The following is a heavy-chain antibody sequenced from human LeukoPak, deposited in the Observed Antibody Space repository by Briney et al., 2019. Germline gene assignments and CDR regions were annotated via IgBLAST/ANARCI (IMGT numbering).Heavy chain of an antibody. Sequence: GGSLRLSCVASGFTFSSYVMSWVRQAPGKGLEWVSAISGSGGSTYYADSVKGRFTISRDNSKNTLYMQMNSLRAEDTAVYYCAKSPEGVRNYWGQGTLATVSS. CDR2: ISGSGGST. CDR3: AKSPEGVRNY. J-gene: IGHJ4*02. CDR1: GFTFSSYV. V-gene: IGHV3-23*01. D-gene: IGHD2-2*01.